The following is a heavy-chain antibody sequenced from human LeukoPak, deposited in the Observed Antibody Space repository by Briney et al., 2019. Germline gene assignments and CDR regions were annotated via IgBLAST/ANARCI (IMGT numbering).Heavy chain of an antibody. V-gene: IGHV4-38-2*02. J-gene: IGHJ4*02. CDR1: GYNINKGYY. CDR2: IYHSGTT. Sequence: SETLSLTCSVSGYNINKGYYWGWVRQPLGKGLEWIGAIYHSGTTYYNPSLKNRLTFSVDTSNNQFSVRLRSVTAADTAIYYCARDNAFMGDYVNWGPGTLVTVSS. CDR3: ARDNAFMGDYVN. D-gene: IGHD3-10*02.